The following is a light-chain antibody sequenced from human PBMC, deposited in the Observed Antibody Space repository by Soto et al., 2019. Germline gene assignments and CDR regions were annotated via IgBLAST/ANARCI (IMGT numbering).Light chain of an antibody. CDR3: QQYNNWPPLT. CDR1: QSVSSN. Sequence: EIVMTQSPATLSVSPGERATLSCRASQSVSSNLAWYQQKPGQAPRLLIYGASPRATGIPARFSGSGSGTEFTLTISSLQSEDFAVYFCQQYNNWPPLTFGLGTKVEMK. V-gene: IGKV3-15*01. J-gene: IGKJ1*01. CDR2: GAS.